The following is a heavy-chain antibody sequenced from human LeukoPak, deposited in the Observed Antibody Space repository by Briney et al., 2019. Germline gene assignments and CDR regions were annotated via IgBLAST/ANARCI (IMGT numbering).Heavy chain of an antibody. V-gene: IGHV1-69*02. Sequence: SVKVSCKASGGTFRSYTISWVRQAPGQGLEWMGRIIPILGIANYAQKFQGRVTITADKSTSTAYMELSSLRSEDTAVYYCARALFYYDSSGYFFDYWGQGTLVTVSS. CDR1: GGTFRSYT. CDR3: ARALFYYDSSGYFFDY. CDR2: IIPILGIA. D-gene: IGHD3-22*01. J-gene: IGHJ4*02.